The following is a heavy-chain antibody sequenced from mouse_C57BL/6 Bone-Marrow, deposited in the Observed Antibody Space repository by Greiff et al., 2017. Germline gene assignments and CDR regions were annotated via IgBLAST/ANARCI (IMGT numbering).Heavy chain of an antibody. V-gene: IGHV5-9-1*02. CDR3: TRDVTRLSYAMDY. D-gene: IGHD2-13*01. CDR1: GFTFSSYA. Sequence: EVKLVESGEGLVKPGGSLKLSCAASGFTFSSYAMSWVRQTPEKRLEWVAYISSGGDYIYYADTVKGRFTISRDNARNTLYLQMSRLKSEDTAMYYCTRDVTRLSYAMDYWGQGTSVTVSS. J-gene: IGHJ4*01. CDR2: ISSGGDYI.